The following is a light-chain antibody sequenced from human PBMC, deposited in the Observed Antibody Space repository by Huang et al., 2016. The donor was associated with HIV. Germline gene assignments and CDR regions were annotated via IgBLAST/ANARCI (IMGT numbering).Light chain of an antibody. CDR1: QNIGTS. J-gene: IGKJ2*01. CDR2: AAS. Sequence: DIQMTQSPSSLSASVGDRVTITCRASQNIGTSLNWYQQKPGKAPSLLIYAASSLQSGVPSRFGGGGSGAEFTLTISSLQPEDFATYYCQQTYSAPPYTFAQGTKLEIK. CDR3: QQTYSAPPYT. V-gene: IGKV1-39*01.